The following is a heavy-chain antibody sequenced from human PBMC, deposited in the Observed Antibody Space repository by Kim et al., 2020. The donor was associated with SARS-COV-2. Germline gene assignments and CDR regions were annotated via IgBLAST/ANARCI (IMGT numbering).Heavy chain of an antibody. D-gene: IGHD3-22*01. CDR3: AREGVGEGKDPERYYYDSSGYYHRLGGMDV. Sequence: SVKVSCKASGGTFSSYAISWVRQAPGQGLEWMGGIIPIFGTANYAQKFQGRVTITADESTSTAYMELSSLRSEDTAVYYCAREGVGEGKDPERYYYDSSGYYHRLGGMDVWGQGTTVTVSS. CDR2: IIPIFGTA. V-gene: IGHV1-69*13. CDR1: GGTFSSYA. J-gene: IGHJ6*02.